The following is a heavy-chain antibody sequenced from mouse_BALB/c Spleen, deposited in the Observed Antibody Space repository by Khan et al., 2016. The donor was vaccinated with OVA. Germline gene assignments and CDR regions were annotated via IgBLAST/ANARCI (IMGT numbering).Heavy chain of an antibody. V-gene: IGHV2-6-4*01. D-gene: IGHD2-14*01. Sequence: VQLVESGPGLVAPSQSLSITCTVSGFSLSRYNIHWIRQPPGKGLEWLGMIWGGGGTDYNSTLKSRLSISKDNSKSQVFLKMNSLQTDDTAMYXCARAYYRYDGYYAMDFWGQGISVTVSS. CDR1: GFSLSRYN. J-gene: IGHJ4*01. CDR2: IWGGGGT. CDR3: ARAYYRYDGYYAMDF.